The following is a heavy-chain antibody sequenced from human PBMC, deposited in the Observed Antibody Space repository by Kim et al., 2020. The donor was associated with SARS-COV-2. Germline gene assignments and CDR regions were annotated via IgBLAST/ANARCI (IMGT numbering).Heavy chain of an antibody. Sequence: GGSLRLSCAASGFTFSSYAMSWVRQAPGKGLEWVSAVSGSGGSTYYADSVKGRFTISRDNSRNTLYLQMNSLRAEDTAVYYCAKWEYYYDSGSPPYWGQGTLVTVSS. CDR2: VSGSGGST. D-gene: IGHD3-10*01. CDR3: AKWEYYYDSGSPPY. CDR1: GFTFSSYA. V-gene: IGHV3-23*01. J-gene: IGHJ4*02.